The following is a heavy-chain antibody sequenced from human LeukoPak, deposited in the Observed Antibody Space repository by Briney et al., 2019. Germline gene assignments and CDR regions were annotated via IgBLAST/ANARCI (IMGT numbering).Heavy chain of an antibody. V-gene: IGHV3-30*01. CDR1: GFTFSSYA. Sequence: GRSLRLYCAASGFTFSSYAMLWVRQAPGKGLEWVAVISYDGSNKYYADSVKGRFTISRNNSKNTLYQQMNSLRAEDTAVYYCAKGVYDSSGYYYGYYYYYYMDVWGKGTTVTVSS. CDR2: ISYDGSNK. D-gene: IGHD3-22*01. J-gene: IGHJ6*03. CDR3: AKGVYDSSGYYYGYYYYYYMDV.